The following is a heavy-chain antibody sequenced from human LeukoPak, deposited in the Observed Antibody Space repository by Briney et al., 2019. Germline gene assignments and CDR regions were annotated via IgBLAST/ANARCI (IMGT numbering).Heavy chain of an antibody. J-gene: IGHJ4*02. D-gene: IGHD6-19*01. CDR3: ARDLWAQRLPHRYFDY. CDR1: EFTFSSYW. V-gene: IGHV3-7*05. Sequence: GGSLRLSCAASEFTFSSYWMTWVRQAPGKGLEWVANIKQDGSEIYYMDSVKGRFTISRDNAKNSLYLQMNSLRAEDTAVYYCARDLWAQRLPHRYFDYWGQGTLVTVSS. CDR2: IKQDGSEI.